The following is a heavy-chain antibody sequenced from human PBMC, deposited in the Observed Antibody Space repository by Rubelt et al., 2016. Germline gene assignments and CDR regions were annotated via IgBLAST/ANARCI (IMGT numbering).Heavy chain of an antibody. CDR2: IYYSGST. D-gene: IGHD2-2*01. J-gene: IGHJ4*02. Sequence: QVQLQESGPGLVKPSETLSLTCTVSGGSISSSSNYWGWIRQPPGKGLEWIGSIYYSGSTNYNPSLKSRVTISVDTSKNQFSLKLSSVTAADTAVYYCARGTSWVPAHYYLDYWGQGTLVTVSS. CDR1: GGSISSSSNY. V-gene: IGHV4-39*07. CDR3: ARGTSWVPAHYYLDY.